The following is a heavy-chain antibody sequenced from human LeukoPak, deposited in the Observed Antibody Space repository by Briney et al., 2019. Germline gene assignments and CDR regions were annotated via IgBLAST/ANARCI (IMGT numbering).Heavy chain of an antibody. V-gene: IGHV4-34*01. CDR3: ARGRNYYDSSGYYAPRYYHYYMDV. Sequence: SETLSLTCAVYGGSFSGYYWSWIRQPPGKGLEWIGEINHSGSTNYNPSLKSRVTISVDTSKNQFSLKLSSVTAADTAVYYCARGRNYYDSSGYYAPRYYHYYMDVWGKGTTVTVSS. D-gene: IGHD3-22*01. J-gene: IGHJ6*03. CDR1: GGSFSGYY. CDR2: INHSGST.